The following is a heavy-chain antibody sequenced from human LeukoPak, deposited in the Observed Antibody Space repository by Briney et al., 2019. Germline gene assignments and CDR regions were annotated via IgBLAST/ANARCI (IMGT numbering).Heavy chain of an antibody. CDR3: ARVLLRLGESHFDY. V-gene: IGHV4-59*01. CDR1: GGSISSYY. J-gene: IGHJ4*02. Sequence: KPSETLSLTCTVSGGSISSYYWSWIRPPPGKGLEWIGYIYYSGSTNYNPSLKSRVTISVDTSKNQFSLKLSSVTAADTAVYYCARVLLRLGESHFDYWGQGTLVTVSS. D-gene: IGHD3-16*01. CDR2: IYYSGST.